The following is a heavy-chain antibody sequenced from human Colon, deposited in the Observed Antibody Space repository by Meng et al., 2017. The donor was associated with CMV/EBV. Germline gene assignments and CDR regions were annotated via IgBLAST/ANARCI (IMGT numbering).Heavy chain of an antibody. CDR3: ARDSRVFITMILEH. CDR1: GFTFSSYA. V-gene: IGHV3-30-3*01. D-gene: IGHD3-22*01. Sequence: QVQLVESGGGVVQPGRSLRLSCAASGFTFSSYAMHWVRQAPGKGLEWVAVISYDGSNKYYADSVKGRFTISRDNSKNTLYLQMNSLRAEDTAVYYCARDSRVFITMILEHWGQGTLVTVSS. J-gene: IGHJ1*01. CDR2: ISYDGSNK.